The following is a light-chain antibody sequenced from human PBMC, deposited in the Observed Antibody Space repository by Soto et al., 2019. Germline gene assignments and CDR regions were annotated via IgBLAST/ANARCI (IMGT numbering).Light chain of an antibody. Sequence: VLTQSPGTLSLSPGDIATLSCRASQSVSSSYLAWYQQKPGQAPRLLIYGASSRATGIPDRFSGSGSGTDFTLTISRLEPEDFAVYYCQQYGSPLTFGGGTKVDIK. CDR3: QQYGSPLT. J-gene: IGKJ4*01. V-gene: IGKV3-20*01. CDR1: QSVSSSY. CDR2: GAS.